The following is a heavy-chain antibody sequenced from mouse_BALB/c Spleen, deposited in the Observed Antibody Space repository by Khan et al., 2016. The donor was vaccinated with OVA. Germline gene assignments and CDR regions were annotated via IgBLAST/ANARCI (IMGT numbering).Heavy chain of an antibody. CDR2: INPSTGYT. D-gene: IGHD4-1*01. Sequence: QVQLQQSGAELAKPGASVKMSCTASGYTLTNYWIHWVKQRPGQGLEWIGCINPSTGYTEYNQKFKDKATLTADKSSSTVFMQMSSLTSEDCAVYYCASGKAGTGRFANWGQGTLVTVSA. CDR1: GYTLTNYW. CDR3: ASGKAGTGRFAN. V-gene: IGHV1-7*01. J-gene: IGHJ3*01.